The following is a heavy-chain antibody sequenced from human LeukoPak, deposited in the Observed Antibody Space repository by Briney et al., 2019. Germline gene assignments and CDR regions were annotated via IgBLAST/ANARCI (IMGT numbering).Heavy chain of an antibody. CDR1: GFTFSSYE. D-gene: IGHD3-3*01. J-gene: IGHJ6*02. Sequence: GGSLRLSCAASGFTFSSYEMNWVRQAPGKGLEWVSYISSSGSTIYYADSVKGRFTISRDNAKNSLYLQMNSLRAEDTAVYYCARGSYYDFWSGPPPGAMDVWGQGTTVTVSS. CDR3: ARGSYYDFWSGPPPGAMDV. CDR2: ISSSGSTI. V-gene: IGHV3-48*03.